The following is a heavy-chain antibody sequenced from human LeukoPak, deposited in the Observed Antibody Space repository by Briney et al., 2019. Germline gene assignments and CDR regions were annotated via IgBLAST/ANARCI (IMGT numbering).Heavy chain of an antibody. Sequence: GESLKISCKGSGYSFTNYWIGWVRQMPGKGLEWMGIIYPGDSDTRYSPSFQGQVTISADKSISTAYLQWSSLKASDTAMYYCARPRTYTSDWENVDYWGQGTLVTVSS. CDR1: GYSFTNYW. V-gene: IGHV5-51*01. CDR2: IYPGDSDT. CDR3: ARPRTYTSDWENVDY. J-gene: IGHJ4*02. D-gene: IGHD6-19*01.